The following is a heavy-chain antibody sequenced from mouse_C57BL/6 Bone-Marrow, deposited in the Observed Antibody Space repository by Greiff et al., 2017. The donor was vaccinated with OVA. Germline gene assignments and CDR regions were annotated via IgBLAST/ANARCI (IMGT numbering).Heavy chain of an antibody. CDR3: TRPGSSYPYWYFDV. Sequence: EVKLEESGGGLVQPGGSMKLSCAASGFTFSDAWMDWVRQSPEKGLEWVAEIRNKANNPATYYAESVKGRFTISRDDSKSSVYLQMNSLRAEDTGIDYCTRPGSSYPYWYFDVWGTGTTVTVSS. CDR1: GFTFSDAW. D-gene: IGHD1-1*01. CDR2: IRNKANNPAT. J-gene: IGHJ1*03. V-gene: IGHV6-6*01.